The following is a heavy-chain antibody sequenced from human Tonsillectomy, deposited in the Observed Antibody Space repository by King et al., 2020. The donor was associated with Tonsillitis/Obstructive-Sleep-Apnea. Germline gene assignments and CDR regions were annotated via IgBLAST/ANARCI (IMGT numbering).Heavy chain of an antibody. Sequence: QLQESGPGLVKPSETLSLTCTVSGGSVSSGSYYWSWIRQPPGKGLEWIGYIYYSGSTNYNPSLKSRVPISVDTSKNQFSLKLSSVTAADTAVYYCARDGGTYCSGGSCYISGFDYWGQGTLVTVSS. D-gene: IGHD2-15*01. CDR2: IYYSGST. J-gene: IGHJ4*02. V-gene: IGHV4-61*01. CDR1: GGSVSSGSYY. CDR3: ARDGGTYCSGGSCYISGFDY.